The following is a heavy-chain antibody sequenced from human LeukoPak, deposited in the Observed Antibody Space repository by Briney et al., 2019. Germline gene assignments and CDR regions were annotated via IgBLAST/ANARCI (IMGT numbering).Heavy chain of an antibody. CDR1: GVSISSGGYS. V-gene: IGHV4-30-2*01. J-gene: IGHJ4*02. D-gene: IGHD3-10*01. CDR2: IYHSGST. Sequence: SETLSPTCAVSGVSISSGGYSWSWIRQPPGKGLEWIGYIYHSGSTYYNPSLKSRVTISVDWSKNQFSLKLSSVTAADTAVYYCSGITMVRGVITRDYWGQGTLVTVSS. CDR3: SGITMVRGVITRDY.